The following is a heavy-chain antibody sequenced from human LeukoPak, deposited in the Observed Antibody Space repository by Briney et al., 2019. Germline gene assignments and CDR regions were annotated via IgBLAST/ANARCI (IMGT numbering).Heavy chain of an antibody. CDR3: ARGGCSSTSCPYYFDY. Sequence: PSETLSLTCTVSGGSISSGGYYWSWIRQHPGKGLEWIGYIYYSGSTYYNPSLKSRVTISVDTSKNPFSLKLSSVTAADTAVYYCARGGCSSTSCPYYFDYWGQGTLVTVSS. CDR2: IYYSGST. J-gene: IGHJ4*02. CDR1: GGSISSGGYY. D-gene: IGHD2-2*01. V-gene: IGHV4-31*03.